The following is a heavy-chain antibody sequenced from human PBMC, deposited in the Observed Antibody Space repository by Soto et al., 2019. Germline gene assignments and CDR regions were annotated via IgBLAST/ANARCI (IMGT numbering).Heavy chain of an antibody. D-gene: IGHD2-21*01. V-gene: IGHV1-18*01. CDR1: GYTFISHS. CDR2: ISAYNGNT. CDR3: ARGAFCGGAPGCRDMDV. Sequence: ASVKVSCKSSGYTFISHSITWVLQAPGQGLEWMGRISAYNGNTNYAQKLQGRVTMTTDTSTNTAYMELRNLRSDDTAVYYCARGAFCGGAPGCRDMDVWGQGTTVTVSS. J-gene: IGHJ6*02.